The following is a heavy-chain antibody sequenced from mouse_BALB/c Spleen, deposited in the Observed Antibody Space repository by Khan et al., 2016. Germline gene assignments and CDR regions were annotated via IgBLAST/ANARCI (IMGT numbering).Heavy chain of an antibody. J-gene: IGHJ4*01. V-gene: IGHV3-2*02. CDR2: ISYSGNT. CDR3: ARSWRGFYAMDY. Sequence: EVQLQESGPGLVKPSQSLSLTCTVTGYSITSDYAWYCIRQFPGNKLAWLGYISYSGNTSYNPSLKSRTPITRDTSKNQFFLQLNSVTTEDTVTDYYARSWRGFYAMDYWGQGTSVTVSS. CDR1: GYSITSDYA.